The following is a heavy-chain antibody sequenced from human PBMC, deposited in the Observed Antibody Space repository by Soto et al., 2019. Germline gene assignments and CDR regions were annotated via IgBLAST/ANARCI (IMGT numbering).Heavy chain of an antibody. D-gene: IGHD4-17*01. CDR3: AGRYGGSLDY. CDR2: SYYSGST. V-gene: IGHV4-59*08. Sequence: QVQLQESGPGLVKPSETLSLTCTVSGGSISSYYWSWIRQPPGKALEWIGLSYYSGSTNYNPSLKGGVTISVDRFKTLSSLKLSSVTAADTALYYCAGRYGGSLDYWGQGTLVTVSS. CDR1: GGSISSYY. J-gene: IGHJ4*02.